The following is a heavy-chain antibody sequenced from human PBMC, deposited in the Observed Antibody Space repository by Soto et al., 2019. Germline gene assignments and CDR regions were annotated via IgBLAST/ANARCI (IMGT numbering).Heavy chain of an antibody. J-gene: IGHJ4*02. CDR3: ARDPGGEFDY. CDR2: ISSSSSYI. V-gene: IGHV3-21*01. Sequence: LSLTCAASGFTFSSYSMNWVRQAPGKGLEWVSSISSSSSYIYYADSVKGRFTISRDNAKNSLYLQMNSLRAEDTAVYYCARDPGGEFDYWGQGTLVTVSS. CDR1: GFTFSSYS.